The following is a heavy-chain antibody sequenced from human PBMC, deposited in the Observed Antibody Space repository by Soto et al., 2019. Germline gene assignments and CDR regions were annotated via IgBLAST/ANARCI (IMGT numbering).Heavy chain of an antibody. D-gene: IGHD2-15*01. V-gene: IGHV1-69*13. Sequence: SVKVSCKASGGTFSSYAISWVRQAPGLGLEWMGGIIPIFGTANYAQKFQGRVTITADESTSTAYMELSSLRSEDTAVYYCARVVVVAASTVYWFDPWGQGTLVTVSS. CDR2: IIPIFGTA. CDR1: GGTFSSYA. J-gene: IGHJ5*02. CDR3: ARVVVVAASTVYWFDP.